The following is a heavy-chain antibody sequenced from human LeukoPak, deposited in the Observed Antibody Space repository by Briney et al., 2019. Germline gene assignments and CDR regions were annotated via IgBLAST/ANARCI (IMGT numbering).Heavy chain of an antibody. CDR2: ISAYNGNT. D-gene: IGHD5-12*01. V-gene: IGHV1-18*01. Sequence: ASVKVSCKASGYTFTSYGISWVRQAPGQGLEWMGWISAYNGNTNYAQKLQGRVTMTTDTSTSTAYMELRSLRSDDTAVYYCARGPYSGYALWDYYYYYYMDVWGKGTTVTVSS. CDR3: ARGPYSGYALWDYYYYYYMDV. J-gene: IGHJ6*03. CDR1: GYTFTSYG.